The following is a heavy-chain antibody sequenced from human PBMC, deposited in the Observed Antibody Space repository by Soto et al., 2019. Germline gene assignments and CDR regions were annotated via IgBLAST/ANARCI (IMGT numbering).Heavy chain of an antibody. V-gene: IGHV3-30*18. CDR1: VFTFSSYG. CDR3: AKSRLTMIVVVIPDY. CDR2: ISYDGSNK. D-gene: IGHD3-22*01. Sequence: SLRLSCTASVFTFSSYGMHWVRQAPGKGLEWVAVISYDGSNKYYADSVKGRFTISRDNSKNTLHLQMNSLRAEDTAVYYCAKSRLTMIVVVIPDYWGQGTLVTVSS. J-gene: IGHJ4*02.